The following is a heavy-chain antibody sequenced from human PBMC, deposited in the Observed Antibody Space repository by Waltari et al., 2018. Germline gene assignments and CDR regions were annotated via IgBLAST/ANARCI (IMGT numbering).Heavy chain of an antibody. CDR3: ASPPRRSIVGATRFDY. J-gene: IGHJ4*02. Sequence: EVQLLESGGGLVQPGGSLRLSCAASGFTFSSYAMSWVRQAPGKGLEWVSAISGRGGSTYYADAVKGRFTISRDNSKNTLYLQMNSLRAEDTAVYYCASPPRRSIVGATRFDYWGQGTLVTVSS. V-gene: IGHV3-23*01. CDR1: GFTFSSYA. CDR2: ISGRGGST. D-gene: IGHD1-26*01.